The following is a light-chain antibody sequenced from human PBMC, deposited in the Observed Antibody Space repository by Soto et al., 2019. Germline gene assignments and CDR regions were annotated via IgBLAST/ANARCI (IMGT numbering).Light chain of an antibody. CDR1: SSDVGVYNY. CDR3: AAWDDSLNGYV. CDR2: DVS. V-gene: IGLV2-11*01. Sequence: QSALTQPRSVSGSPGQSVTISCTGTSSDVGVYNYVSWYQQHPGKAPKLMIYDVSEWPSGVPDRFSGSKSGNTASLTISGLQAEDEADYYCAAWDDSLNGYVFGTGTKVTVL. J-gene: IGLJ1*01.